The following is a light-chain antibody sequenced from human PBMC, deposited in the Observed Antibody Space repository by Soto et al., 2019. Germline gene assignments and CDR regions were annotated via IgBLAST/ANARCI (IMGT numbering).Light chain of an antibody. CDR2: DVT. V-gene: IGLV2-14*03. CDR3: SSYTSIIAVV. CDR1: SNDIGPYNY. Sequence: SVLTPPASVSGSPGQSITISCTGTSNDIGPYNYVSWYQQHPGKAPKLLIYDVTNRASGVSDRFSGSKSGRTASLTISGLQAEDEADYYCSSYTSIIAVVFGGGTKLTVL. J-gene: IGLJ2*01.